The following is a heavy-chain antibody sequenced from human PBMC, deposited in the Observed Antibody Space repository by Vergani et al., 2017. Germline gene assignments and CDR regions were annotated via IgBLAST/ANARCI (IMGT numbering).Heavy chain of an antibody. V-gene: IGHV3-23*01. CDR2: ISGSGVSA. Sequence: EVQLLESGGGLVQPGGSLRLTCAASEFTFSNYAMNWVRQAPGKGLEWVSGISGSGVSAYYTDSVKGRFTISRDNSKNMLFLRMNNLITEDTAIYYCAKQYFVSGNYLFDYWGQGTLVTVSS. CDR1: EFTFSNYA. CDR3: AKQYFVSGNYLFDY. D-gene: IGHD3-10*01. J-gene: IGHJ4*02.